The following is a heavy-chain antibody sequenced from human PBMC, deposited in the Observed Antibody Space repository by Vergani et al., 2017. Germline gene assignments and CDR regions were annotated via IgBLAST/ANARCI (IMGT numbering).Heavy chain of an antibody. CDR3: ARGPLGDISGYYFGFFDL. CDR2: IYYSGST. D-gene: IGHD3-22*01. CDR1: GGSVSSGSYY. Sequence: QVQLQESGPGLVKPSETLSLTCTVSGGSVSSGSYYWSWLRQPPGKGLEWIGYIYYSGSTNYNPSLKGRVTISVDTSKNQVSLKLSSVTAAATAVYYCARGPLGDISGYYFGFFDLWGRGTLVTVSS. V-gene: IGHV4-61*01. J-gene: IGHJ2*01.